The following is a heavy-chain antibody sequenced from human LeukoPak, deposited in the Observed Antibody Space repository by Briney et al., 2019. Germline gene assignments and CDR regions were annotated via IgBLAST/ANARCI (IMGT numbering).Heavy chain of an antibody. V-gene: IGHV4-4*07. CDR2: IYTSGST. CDR3: ARTGYRAAAGTLNWFDP. Sequence: SETLSLTCTVSGGSISSYYWSWIRQPAGKGLEWIGRIYTSGSTNYNPSLKSRVTMSVDTSKNQFSLKLSSVTAADTAVYYCARTGYRAAAGTLNWFDPWGQGTLVTVSS. CDR1: GGSISSYY. D-gene: IGHD6-13*01. J-gene: IGHJ5*02.